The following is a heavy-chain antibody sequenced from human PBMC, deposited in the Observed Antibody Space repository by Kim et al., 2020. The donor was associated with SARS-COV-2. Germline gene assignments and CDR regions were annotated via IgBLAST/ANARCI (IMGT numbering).Heavy chain of an antibody. CDR3: ARFNQWLRLGMGYYYYGMDV. CDR2: INTNTGNP. D-gene: IGHD5-12*01. Sequence: ASVKVSCKASGYTFTSYAMNWVRQAPGQGLEWMGWINTNTGNPTYAQGFTGRFVFSLDTSVSTAYLQISSLKAEDTAVYYCARFNQWLRLGMGYYYYGMDVWGQRTTVTVSS. CDR1: GYTFTSYA. V-gene: IGHV7-4-1*02. J-gene: IGHJ6*02.